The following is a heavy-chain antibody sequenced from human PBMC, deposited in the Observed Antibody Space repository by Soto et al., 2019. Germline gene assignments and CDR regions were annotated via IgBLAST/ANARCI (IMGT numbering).Heavy chain of an antibody. V-gene: IGHV3-66*01. CDR3: ARVSDFWSGYYTGPFDY. CDR1: GFTVSSNY. J-gene: IGHJ4*02. CDR2: IYSGGST. Sequence: GGSLRLSYAASGFTVSSNYMSWVRQAPGKGLEWVSVIYSGGSTYYADSVKGRFTISRDNSKNTLYLQMNSLRAEDTAVYYCARVSDFWSGYYTGPFDYWGQGTLVTVSS. D-gene: IGHD3-3*01.